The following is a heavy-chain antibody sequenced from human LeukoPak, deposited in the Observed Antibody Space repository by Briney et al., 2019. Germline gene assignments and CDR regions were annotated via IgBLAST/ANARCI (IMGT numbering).Heavy chain of an antibody. CDR1: GGAFSSYA. CDR2: LVPVFGTA. D-gene: IGHD6-13*01. J-gene: IGHJ6*04. CDR3: ARDAPRGSSSSYLYYYGMDV. V-gene: IGHV1-69*06. Sequence: VASGRVSCRASGGAFSSYAISGARQAPGQGLEWMGVLVPVFGTANYAQKIQGRVTITADKSTSTAYMELSSLRSEDTAVYYCARDAPRGSSSSYLYYYGMDVWGKGSTVTVSS.